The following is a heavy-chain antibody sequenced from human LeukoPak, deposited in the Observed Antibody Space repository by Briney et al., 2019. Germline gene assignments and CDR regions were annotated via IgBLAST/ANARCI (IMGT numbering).Heavy chain of an antibody. CDR3: ARDNTDRYCGGDCYSAKFDY. Sequence: GGSLKLSCAASGFTFSRYNMNWVRQAPGKGLEWVSGIKWNGGSTGYADSVKGRFTISRDNAKNSLYLQMNSLRAEDTALYYCARDNTDRYCGGDCYSAKFDYWGQGTLVTVSS. D-gene: IGHD2-21*02. CDR1: GFTFSRYN. V-gene: IGHV3-20*04. J-gene: IGHJ4*02. CDR2: IKWNGGST.